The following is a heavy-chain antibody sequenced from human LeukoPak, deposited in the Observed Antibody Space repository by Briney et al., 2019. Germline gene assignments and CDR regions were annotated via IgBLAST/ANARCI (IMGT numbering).Heavy chain of an antibody. CDR1: GFTFNNYA. CDR3: ARFGYGGKVDY. Sequence: GGSLRLSCAASGFTFNNYAMSWVRQAPGKGLEWVSVISDNGGFTYYADSVKGRFTISRDNAKNSLFLQMNSLRAEDTALYYCARFGYGGKVDYWGQGTLVTVSS. CDR2: ISDNGGFT. D-gene: IGHD4-23*01. J-gene: IGHJ4*02. V-gene: IGHV3-23*01.